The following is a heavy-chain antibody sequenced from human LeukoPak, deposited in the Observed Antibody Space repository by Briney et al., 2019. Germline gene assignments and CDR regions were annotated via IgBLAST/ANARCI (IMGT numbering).Heavy chain of an antibody. CDR1: GFTFDDYA. V-gene: IGHV3-9*03. CDR2: ISWNSGSI. J-gene: IGHJ4*02. Sequence: GRSLRLSCAASGFTFDDYAMHWVRQAPGKGLEWVSGISWNSGSIGYADSVKGRFTISRDNAKNSLYLQMNSLRAEDMALYYCAKDRVAGRVAAAGGFDYWGQGTLVTVSS. D-gene: IGHD6-13*01. CDR3: AKDRVAGRVAAAGGFDY.